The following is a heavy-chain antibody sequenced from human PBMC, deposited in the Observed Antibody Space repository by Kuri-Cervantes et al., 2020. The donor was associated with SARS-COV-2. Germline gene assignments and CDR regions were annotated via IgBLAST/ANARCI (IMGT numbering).Heavy chain of an antibody. Sequence: GGSLRPSCVASEFNFRYYGMYWVRQAPGKGLEWVATISYNGRNKYYADSVKGRFTISRDKSKNILTLQMNGLRPEDTAVYYCASTQSRFLEWAPFDYWGQGTLVTVSS. CDR1: EFNFRYYG. D-gene: IGHD3-3*01. CDR2: ISYNGRNK. CDR3: ASTQSRFLEWAPFDY. J-gene: IGHJ4*02. V-gene: IGHV3-30*03.